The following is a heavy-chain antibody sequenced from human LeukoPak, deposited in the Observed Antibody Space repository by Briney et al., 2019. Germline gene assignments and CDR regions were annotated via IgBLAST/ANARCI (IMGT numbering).Heavy chain of an antibody. V-gene: IGHV3-21*01. Sequence: SGGSLRLSCVAYGFNFRDYSMNWVRQAPGKGLDWVSGISGTSSYMYYGDSVKGRFTVSRDNAKNSLYLQMESLRVEDTAVYYCARDLAYSRLDYWGQGMLVTVSS. CDR1: GFNFRDYS. J-gene: IGHJ4*02. CDR2: ISGTSSYM. D-gene: IGHD5-18*01. CDR3: ARDLAYSRLDY.